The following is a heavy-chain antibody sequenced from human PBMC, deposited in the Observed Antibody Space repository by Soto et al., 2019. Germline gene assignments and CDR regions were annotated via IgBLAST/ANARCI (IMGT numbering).Heavy chain of an antibody. Sequence: QVRLEESGPGLVKPSETLSLICSVSGGSVNNANYFWNWIRHHPENGLEWIGYIYYSGSTCYNPSFKTRATLSIDTSKNQFSLRLNSVTVADTAVYFCARDADYGGSRGGMDVWGRGTTVTVSS. CDR1: GGSVNNANYF. V-gene: IGHV4-31*03. CDR3: ARDADYGGSRGGMDV. D-gene: IGHD4-17*01. CDR2: IYYSGST. J-gene: IGHJ6*02.